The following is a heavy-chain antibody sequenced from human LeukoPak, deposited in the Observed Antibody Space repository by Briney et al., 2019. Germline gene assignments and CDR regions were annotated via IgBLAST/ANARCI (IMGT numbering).Heavy chain of an antibody. J-gene: IGHJ3*02. CDR3: ARIYDSSALGAFDI. V-gene: IGHV4-39*07. CDR2: IYYSGST. D-gene: IGHD3-22*01. Sequence: SETLSLTCTVSGGSISSSSYYWGWIRQPPGKGLEWIGSIYYSGSTYYNPSLKSRVTISVDTSKNQFSLKLSSVTAADTAVYYCARIYDSSALGAFDIWGQGTMVTVSS. CDR1: GGSISSSSYY.